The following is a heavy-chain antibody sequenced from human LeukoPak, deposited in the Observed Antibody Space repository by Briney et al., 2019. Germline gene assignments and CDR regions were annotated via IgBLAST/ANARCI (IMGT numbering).Heavy chain of an antibody. D-gene: IGHD4-17*01. CDR3: ARAAERGWDDYGFAFDI. Sequence: GRSLRLSCAASGFTFDDYAMHWFRQAPGKGLEWVSGISWNSGSIGYADSVKGRFTISRDNAKNSLYLQMNSLRAEDTAVYYCARAAERGWDDYGFAFDIWGQGTMVTVSS. CDR2: ISWNSGSI. J-gene: IGHJ3*02. CDR1: GFTFDDYA. V-gene: IGHV3-9*01.